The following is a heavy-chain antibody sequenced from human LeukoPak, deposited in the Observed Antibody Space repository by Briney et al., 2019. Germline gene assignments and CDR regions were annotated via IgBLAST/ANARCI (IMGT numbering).Heavy chain of an antibody. J-gene: IGHJ5*02. Sequence: GGSLRLSCAASGFTFSSYSMNWVRQAPGKGLEWVSSISSSSSYIYYADSVKGRFTISRDNAKNSLYLQMNSLRAEDTAVYYCARDLDRVVSAAIPWFDPWGQGTLDTVSP. D-gene: IGHD2-2*01. V-gene: IGHV3-21*01. CDR2: ISSSSSYI. CDR1: GFTFSSYS. CDR3: ARDLDRVVSAAIPWFDP.